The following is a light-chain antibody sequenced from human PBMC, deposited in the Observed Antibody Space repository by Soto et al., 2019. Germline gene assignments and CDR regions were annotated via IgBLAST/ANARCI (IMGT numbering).Light chain of an antibody. Sequence: EIVLTQSPATLSLSPGERATLSCRASQSVSSYLAWYQQKPGQAPRLLIYDASNRATGIPARFSGSGSGTDFTLTISSLEPEVFAVYYCQQRSNWPSTFDQGTRLEIK. CDR2: DAS. CDR3: QQRSNWPST. J-gene: IGKJ5*01. V-gene: IGKV3-11*01. CDR1: QSVSSY.